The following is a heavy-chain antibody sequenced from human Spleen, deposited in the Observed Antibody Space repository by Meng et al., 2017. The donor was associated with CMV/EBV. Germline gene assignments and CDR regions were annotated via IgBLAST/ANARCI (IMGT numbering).Heavy chain of an antibody. D-gene: IGHD6-13*01. V-gene: IGHV4-59*01. CDR2: IYYSGST. CDR3: ASHHITTAGKLDF. CDR1: RGSISNYF. J-gene: IGHJ4*02. Sequence: SETLSLTCTVSRGSISNYFWSWIRQAPGKGLEWIGYIYYSGSTNYKPSLESRVTISIDSSNNHFSLSLSSVTAADTAVYYCASHHITTAGKLDFWGQGILVTVSS.